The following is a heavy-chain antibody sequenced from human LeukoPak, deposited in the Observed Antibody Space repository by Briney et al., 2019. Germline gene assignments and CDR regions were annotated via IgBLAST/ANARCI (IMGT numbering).Heavy chain of an antibody. CDR2: ISWDGGST. Sequence: GGSLRLSCAASGFTFDDHAMHWVRQAPGKGLEWVSLISWDGGSTYYADSVKGRFTISRDNSKNSLYLQMNSLRAEDTALYYCAKDLGYSYGLGNDAFDIWGQGTMVTVSS. CDR3: AKDLGYSYGLGNDAFDI. D-gene: IGHD5-18*01. CDR1: GFTFDDHA. J-gene: IGHJ3*02. V-gene: IGHV3-43D*03.